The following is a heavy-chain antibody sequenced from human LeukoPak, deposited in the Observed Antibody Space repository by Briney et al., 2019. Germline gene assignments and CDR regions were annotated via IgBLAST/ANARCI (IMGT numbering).Heavy chain of an antibody. J-gene: IGHJ4*02. CDR1: GFTFSSYA. CDR3: AKTPYYDILTGYYLPYFDY. D-gene: IGHD3-9*01. Sequence: GGSLRLSCAASGFTFSSYAMSWVRQAPGKGLEWVSAISGSGGSTYYADSVKGRFTISRDNSKNTLYLQMNSLRAEDTAVYYCAKTPYYDILTGYYLPYFDYWGQGTLVTVSS. CDR2: ISGSGGST. V-gene: IGHV3-23*01.